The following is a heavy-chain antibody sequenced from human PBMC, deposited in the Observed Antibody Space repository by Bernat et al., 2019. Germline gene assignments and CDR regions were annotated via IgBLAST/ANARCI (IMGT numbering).Heavy chain of an antibody. J-gene: IGHJ3*02. CDR2: ISYDGSNK. D-gene: IGHD4-17*01. CDR3: AGEDDGDYEIDAFDI. CDR1: GFTFSSYA. V-gene: IGHV3-30-3*01. Sequence: QVQLVESGGGVVQPGRSLRLSCAASGFTFSSYAMHWVRQAPGKGLEWVAVISYDGSNKYYADSVKGRFTISRDNSKNTLYLQMNSLGAENTAVYYCAGEDDGDYEIDAFDIGGQGTMVTVSS.